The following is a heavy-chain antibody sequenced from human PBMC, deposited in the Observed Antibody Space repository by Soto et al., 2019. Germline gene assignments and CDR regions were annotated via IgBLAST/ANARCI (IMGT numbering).Heavy chain of an antibody. J-gene: IGHJ6*02. CDR1: GYSFTDYH. CDR2: INPKSGGT. CDR3: ARGHSTDCSNGVCSFFYNHEMDV. D-gene: IGHD2-8*01. V-gene: IGHV1-2*04. Sequence: ASVQVSCKASGYSFTDYHIHWVRQAPGQGLEWPGRINPKSGGTSTAQKFQGWVTMTRDRSISTVYMELTRLRSDDTAVYFCARGHSTDCSNGVCSFFYNHEMDVWGQGTTVTVSS.